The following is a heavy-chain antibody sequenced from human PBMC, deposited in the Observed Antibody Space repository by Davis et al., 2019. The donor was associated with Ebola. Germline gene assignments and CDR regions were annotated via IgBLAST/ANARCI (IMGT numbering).Heavy chain of an antibody. CDR3: ARDSRAYYYYGMDV. CDR1: GFTFAAYA. V-gene: IGHV3-9*01. Sequence: PGGSLRLSCPASGFTFAAYAMHWVRHVPGKGLEWVPGINWNSDSIGYADSVKGRFTISRDNTKKSLYLQMNSLRAEDTALYYCARDSRAYYYYGMDVWGQGTTVTVSS. CDR2: INWNSDSI. J-gene: IGHJ6*02.